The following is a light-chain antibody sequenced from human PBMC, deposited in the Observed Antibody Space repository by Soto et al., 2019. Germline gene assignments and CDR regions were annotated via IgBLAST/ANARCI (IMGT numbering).Light chain of an antibody. Sequence: VLTQPPSVSGAPGQRVTISCTGSSSNIGANSDVHWYQQLTGAAPKLLIYGNTNRPSGVSDRFSASKTGTSASLAITGLQAEDEADYYCQSYDNSLSGFYVFGTGTKVTVL. CDR2: GNT. CDR3: QSYDNSLSGFYV. V-gene: IGLV1-40*01. CDR1: SSNIGANSD. J-gene: IGLJ1*01.